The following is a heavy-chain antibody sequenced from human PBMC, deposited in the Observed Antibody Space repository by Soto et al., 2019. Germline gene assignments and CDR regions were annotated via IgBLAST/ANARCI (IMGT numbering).Heavy chain of an antibody. V-gene: IGHV3-7*01. Sequence: GGSLRLSCAASGFTFSSYWMSWVRQAPGKGLEWVANIKQDGSEKYYVDSVKGRFTISRDNAKNSLYLQMNSLRAEDTAVYYCARASGGSSPLYYFDYWGQGTLVTISS. J-gene: IGHJ4*02. D-gene: IGHD1-26*01. CDR3: ARASGGSSPLYYFDY. CDR2: IKQDGSEK. CDR1: GFTFSSYW.